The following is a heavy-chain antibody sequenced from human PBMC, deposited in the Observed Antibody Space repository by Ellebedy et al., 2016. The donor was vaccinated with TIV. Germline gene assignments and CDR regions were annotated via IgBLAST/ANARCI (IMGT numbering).Heavy chain of an antibody. CDR2: ITYSGST. CDR1: GGSFSNYY. CDR3: ARVGGGGRGMDV. D-gene: IGHD1-26*01. Sequence: SETLSLTXAVYGGSFSNYYWSWIRQPPGKGLEWIGEITYSGSTNYNPSLKSRLTMSVDTSKHQFALRLTSVTAADTAVYYCARVGGGGRGMDVWGQGTTVTVSS. V-gene: IGHV4-34*01. J-gene: IGHJ6*02.